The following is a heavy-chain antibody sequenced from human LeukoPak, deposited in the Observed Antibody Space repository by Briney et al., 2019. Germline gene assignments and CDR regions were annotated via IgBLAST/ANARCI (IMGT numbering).Heavy chain of an antibody. J-gene: IGHJ4*02. V-gene: IGHV3-53*01. CDR2: IYDDGRT. CDR1: GFTVNRNY. CDR3: ARDYVSTGFTFDY. Sequence: GGSLRLSCAVSGFTVNRNYMSWVRQAPGKGLEWVSVIYDDGRTYYADSVKGRFIISRDNSKNTLFLQMNNLRAEDTAAYYCARDYVSTGFTFDYWGQGTLVTVSS. D-gene: IGHD3-22*01.